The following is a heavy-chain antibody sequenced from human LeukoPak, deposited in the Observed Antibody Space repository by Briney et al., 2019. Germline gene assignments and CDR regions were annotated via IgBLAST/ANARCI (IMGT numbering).Heavy chain of an antibody. J-gene: IGHJ6*02. CDR1: GGSISSYY. CDR2: IYYSGST. V-gene: IGHV4-59*08. Sequence: SGTLSLTCTVSGGSISSYYWSWIRQPPGKGLEWIGYIYYSGSTNYNPSLKSRVTISVDTSKNQFSLKLSSVTAADTAVYYCARHLRSMVRGVITTYCYYGMDVWGQGTTVTVSS. D-gene: IGHD3-10*01. CDR3: ARHLRSMVRGVITTYCYYGMDV.